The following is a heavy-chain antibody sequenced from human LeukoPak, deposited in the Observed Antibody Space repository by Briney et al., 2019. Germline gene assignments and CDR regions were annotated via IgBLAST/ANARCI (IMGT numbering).Heavy chain of an antibody. V-gene: IGHV1-2*02. CDR3: ARTREYSSSWYFPPFDP. CDR2: INPNSGRT. Sequence: ASMKGSCKASGYTFTGYYMKWVGQAPGQRLEWMGWINPNSGRTNYAQNFQGRVTMTRDPSISTAYMELNSLTSNDTAVYYCARTREYSSSWYFPPFDPWGQGTLVTVSS. CDR1: GYTFTGYY. J-gene: IGHJ5*02. D-gene: IGHD6-13*01.